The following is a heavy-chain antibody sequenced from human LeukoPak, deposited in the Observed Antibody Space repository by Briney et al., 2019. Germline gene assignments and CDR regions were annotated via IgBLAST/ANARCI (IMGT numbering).Heavy chain of an antibody. CDR2: ISWNGGTI. D-gene: IGHD6-6*01. CDR3: AKGPTYSSSSLFDY. Sequence: GGSLRLSCAASGFTFHDYAMHWVRQAPGKGLEWVSGISWNGGTIDYADSVKGRFTISRDNAKNSQYLQMNSLRPEDMALYYCAKGPTYSSSSLFDYWGQGILVAVSS. J-gene: IGHJ4*02. CDR1: GFTFHDYA. V-gene: IGHV3-9*03.